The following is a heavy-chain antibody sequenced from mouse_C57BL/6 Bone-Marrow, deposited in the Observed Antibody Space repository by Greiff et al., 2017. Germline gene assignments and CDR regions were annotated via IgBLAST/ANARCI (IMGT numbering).Heavy chain of an antibody. J-gene: IGHJ1*03. CDR2: GQGLEWIG. CDR3: SEDSAFYYCAIYGSSYWYFDV. V-gene: IGHV1-87*01. CDR1: YTFSRRVH. Sequence: VQLQQSGPELARPWASVKISCQAFYTFSRRVHFAIRDTNYWMQWVKQRPGQGLEWIGAIYPGKGDTSYNQKFKGKATLTADKYFSTAFMQLSSLTSEDSAFYYCAIYGSSYWYFDVWGTGTAVTVSS. D-gene: IGHD1-1*01.